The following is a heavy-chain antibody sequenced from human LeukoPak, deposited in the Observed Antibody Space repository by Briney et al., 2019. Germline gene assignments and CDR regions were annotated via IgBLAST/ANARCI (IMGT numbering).Heavy chain of an antibody. CDR2: ISSGDRT. CDR3: AKDATASPYFHWFDN. V-gene: IGHV3-23*01. J-gene: IGHJ4*02. CDR1: GFTFSSYA. Sequence: GRSLRLSCAASGFTFSSYAMNWVRQAPGKGLEWVAGISSGDRTFHAESVKGRFTISRDKSKDTLYLQMNSLRAEDTAVYYCAKDATASPYFHWFDNWGQGTQVIVSS. D-gene: IGHD3-9*01.